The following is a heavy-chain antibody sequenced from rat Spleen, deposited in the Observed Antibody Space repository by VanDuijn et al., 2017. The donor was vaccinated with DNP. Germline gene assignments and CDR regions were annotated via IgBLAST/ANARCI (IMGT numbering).Heavy chain of an antibody. CDR1: GFTFSDYN. V-gene: IGHV5-7*01. CDR3: TRPRGSYGGYRVDA. D-gene: IGHD1-11*01. J-gene: IGHJ4*01. Sequence: EVQLVESGGGLVQPGRSLKLSCAASGFTFSDYNMAWVRQAPKKGLEWVATISSDGSSTDYRDSVKGRFTTSRDNAKSTLYLQMDSLRSEDTATYYCTRPRGSYGGYRVDAWGQGTSVSVSS. CDR2: ISSDGSST.